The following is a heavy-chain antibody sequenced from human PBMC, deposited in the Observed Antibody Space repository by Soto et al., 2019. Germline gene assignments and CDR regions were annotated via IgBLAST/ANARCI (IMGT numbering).Heavy chain of an antibody. Sequence: QVQLVQSGAEVKKPGASVKVSCKASGYTFTSHDINWMRQATGQGLEWMGWMNPNSGHTNYAQKIKGRATMTRDPSISTAYMELTNLRSEDTAIYYCASDMSTTWGQGTLVTVSS. CDR2: MNPNSGHT. V-gene: IGHV1-8*01. D-gene: IGHD2-2*01. J-gene: IGHJ5*02. CDR1: GYTFTSHD. CDR3: ASDMSTT.